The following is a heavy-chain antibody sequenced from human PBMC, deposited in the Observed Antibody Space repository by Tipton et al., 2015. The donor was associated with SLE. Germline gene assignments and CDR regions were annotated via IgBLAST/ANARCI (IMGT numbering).Heavy chain of an antibody. V-gene: IGHV4-4*08. CDR1: GGSISSYY. CDR3: ARPNRGGAFDI. CDR2: IYTSGST. D-gene: IGHD2/OR15-2a*01. Sequence: TLSLTCTVSGGSISSYYWSWIRQPPGKGLEWIGYIYTSGSTNYNPSLKSRVTISVDTSKNQFSLKLSSVTAADTAVYYCARPNRGGAFDIWGQGTMVTVSS. J-gene: IGHJ3*02.